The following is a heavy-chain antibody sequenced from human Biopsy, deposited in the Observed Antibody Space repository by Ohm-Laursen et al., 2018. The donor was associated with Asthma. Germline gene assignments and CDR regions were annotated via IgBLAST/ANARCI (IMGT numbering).Heavy chain of an antibody. CDR1: GGTFNTYV. CDR2: INSVFGTT. V-gene: IGHV1-69*13. J-gene: IGHJ4*02. D-gene: IGHD2-2*01. Sequence: ASVKVSCKSLGGTFNTYVVGWVRQAPGQGLEWMGGINSVFGTTTYPQKFQDRVAITADDSTSTVYMELSSLRSEDTAVYYCARKAGSCISRTCYSLDFWGQGTLVTVSS. CDR3: ARKAGSCISRTCYSLDF.